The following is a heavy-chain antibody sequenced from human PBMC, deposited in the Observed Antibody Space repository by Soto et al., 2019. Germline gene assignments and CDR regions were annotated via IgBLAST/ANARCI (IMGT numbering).Heavy chain of an antibody. CDR1: GYTFTTYG. D-gene: IGHD1-26*01. J-gene: IGHJ6*02. Sequence: QVQLVQSGAEVKKPGASVKVSCKASGYTFTTYGISWVRQAPGQGLEWMGWISAYNGNTNYAQKFQGRVTMTADTSTSTAHMELRSLRSDDTAVYYCARDDRVTSPKWGKTYYYYGMDVWGQGTTVTVSS. CDR2: ISAYNGNT. V-gene: IGHV1-18*01. CDR3: ARDDRVTSPKWGKTYYYYGMDV.